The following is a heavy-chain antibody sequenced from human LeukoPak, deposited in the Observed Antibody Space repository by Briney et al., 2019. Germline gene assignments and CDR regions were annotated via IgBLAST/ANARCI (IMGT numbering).Heavy chain of an antibody. CDR3: ARGGRERYSSGWTDAFDI. CDR2: ISGYNGNT. Sequence: ASVKVSCKGSGYSFPNYGITWVRQAPGQGLEWMGWISGYNGNTNYAQEVQGRVTMTTDPSTRTVYMELRSLRSDDTAVYYCARGGRERYSSGWTDAFDIWGQGTMVTVSS. CDR1: GYSFPNYG. J-gene: IGHJ3*02. D-gene: IGHD6-19*01. V-gene: IGHV1-18*01.